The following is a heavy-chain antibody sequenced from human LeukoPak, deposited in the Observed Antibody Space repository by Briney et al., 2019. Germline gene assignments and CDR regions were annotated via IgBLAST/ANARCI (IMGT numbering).Heavy chain of an antibody. Sequence: GGSLRLSCAVSGFTVSSNHMSWVRQAPGKGLEWVAVIWYDGSNKYYADSVKGRFTISRDNSRNTLYLQMNSLRAEDTAVYYCARGDYGDYNTYYFDYWGQGTLVTVSS. D-gene: IGHD4-17*01. CDR3: ARGDYGDYNTYYFDY. CDR2: IWYDGSNK. V-gene: IGHV3-33*08. CDR1: GFTVSSNH. J-gene: IGHJ4*02.